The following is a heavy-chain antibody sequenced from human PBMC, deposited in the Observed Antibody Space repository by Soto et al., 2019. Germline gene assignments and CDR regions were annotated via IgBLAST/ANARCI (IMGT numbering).Heavy chain of an antibody. V-gene: IGHV2-5*02. CDR3: AHIVVAGLGYYFDY. D-gene: IGHD6-19*01. Sequence: QITLKESGPTLVKPTQTLTLTCTFSGFSLSSTRMAVGWIRQPPGKALEWLALIYWDDDKRYSPFLKSRLTITKDPSKNLVVLTMSNMDPVDTARYYCAHIVVAGLGYYFDYWGQGTLVTVSS. J-gene: IGHJ4*02. CDR2: IYWDDDK. CDR1: GFSLSSTRMA.